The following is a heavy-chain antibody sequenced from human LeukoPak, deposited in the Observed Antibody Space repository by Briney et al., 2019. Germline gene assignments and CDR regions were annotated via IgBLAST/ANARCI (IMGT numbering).Heavy chain of an antibody. CDR1: GYSFTNYW. D-gene: IGHD1-14*01. CDR3: ATQTAEGVVY. CDR2: IHPGYSDS. Sequence: GESLKISCKGSGYSFTNYWIGWVRQMPGKGLEWMGIIHPGYSDSRYSPSFQGQVTISADKSISTAYLQWSSLKASDTAMYYCATQTAEGVVYWGQGTLVTISS. V-gene: IGHV5-51*01. J-gene: IGHJ4*02.